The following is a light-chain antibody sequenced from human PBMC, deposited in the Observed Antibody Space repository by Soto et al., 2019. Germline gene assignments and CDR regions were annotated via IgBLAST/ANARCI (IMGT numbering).Light chain of an antibody. Sequence: QSALTQPRSVSGSPGQSVTISCTGTSSDVGDYNYVSWYEQRPGKAPKVMIYDVSRRPSGVPDRFSGSKSGNTASLTISGLRAEDEADYYCCSYAGSYTWVFGGGTKLTVL. CDR3: CSYAGSYTWV. J-gene: IGLJ3*02. CDR1: SSDVGDYNY. CDR2: DVS. V-gene: IGLV2-11*01.